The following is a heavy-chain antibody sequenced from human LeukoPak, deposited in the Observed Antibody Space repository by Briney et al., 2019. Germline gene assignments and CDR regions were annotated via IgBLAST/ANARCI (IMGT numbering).Heavy chain of an antibody. V-gene: IGHV3-30*18. J-gene: IGHJ4*02. CDR1: GFTFSDYY. D-gene: IGHD6-19*01. CDR3: AKDSRRIAVAGNLDY. CDR2: ISYDGSNK. Sequence: PGGSLRLSCAASGFTFSDYYMSWIRQAPGKGLEWVAVISYDGSNKYYADSVKGRFTISRDNSKNTLYLQMNSLRAEDTAVYYCAKDSRRIAVAGNLDYWGQGTLVTVSS.